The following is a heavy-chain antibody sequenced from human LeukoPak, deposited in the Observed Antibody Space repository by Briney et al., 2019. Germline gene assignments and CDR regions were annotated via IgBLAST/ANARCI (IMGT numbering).Heavy chain of an antibody. CDR1: GGSISSSSYY. D-gene: IGHD3-3*01. Sequence: SETLSLTCTVSGGSISSSSYYWGWIRQPPGKGLEWIGSIYYSGSTYYNPSLKSRVTISVDTSKNQFSLKLSSVTAADTAVYYCAGAQRRITIFGVVPDAFDIWGQGTMVTVSS. CDR2: IYYSGST. V-gene: IGHV4-39*01. J-gene: IGHJ3*02. CDR3: AGAQRRITIFGVVPDAFDI.